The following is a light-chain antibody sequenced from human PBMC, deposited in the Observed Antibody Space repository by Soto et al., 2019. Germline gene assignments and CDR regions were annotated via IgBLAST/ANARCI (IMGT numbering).Light chain of an antibody. J-gene: IGKJ2*01. CDR1: QSIRTS. CDR3: QQYNNWLYT. V-gene: IGKV3-15*01. CDR2: DAS. Sequence: EVVLTQSPATLSLSPVERATLSCRASQSIRTSLAWYQQKPGQAPRLVIFDASTRATGIPARFSGSGSGTEFTLTISSLQSEDFAVYYCQQYNNWLYTFGQGTKVDIK.